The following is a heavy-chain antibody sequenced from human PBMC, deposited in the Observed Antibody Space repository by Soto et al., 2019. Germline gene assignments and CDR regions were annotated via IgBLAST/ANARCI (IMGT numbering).Heavy chain of an antibody. D-gene: IGHD3-22*01. V-gene: IGHV3-33*01. CDR2: IWYDGSNK. J-gene: IGHJ4*02. CDR3: ERDQGSGYRLDY. Sequence: QVQLVESGGGVVQPGRSLRLSCAASGFTFSSYGMHWVRQAPGKGLEWVAVIWYDGSNKYYADSVKGRFTISRDNSRNTLYLQMNSLRAEDTAVYYCERDQGSGYRLDYWGQGTLVTVSS. CDR1: GFTFSSYG.